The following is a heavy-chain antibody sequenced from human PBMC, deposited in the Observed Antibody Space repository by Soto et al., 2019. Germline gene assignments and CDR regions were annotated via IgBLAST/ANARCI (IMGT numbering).Heavy chain of an antibody. J-gene: IGHJ6*02. CDR2: ISYSGRT. D-gene: IGHD4-4*01. CDR1: GGSINNRTYY. CDR3: ARDGDGRMTTNPYYYNGMDV. Sequence: SETLSLTCSVSGGSINNRTYYWGWIRQPPGKGLEWIGSISYSGRTYDNPSLKSRVTISSDTSNNQFSLKLSSVTAADTAVYYCARDGDGRMTTNPYYYNGMDVWGPGTTVTVSS. V-gene: IGHV4-39*02.